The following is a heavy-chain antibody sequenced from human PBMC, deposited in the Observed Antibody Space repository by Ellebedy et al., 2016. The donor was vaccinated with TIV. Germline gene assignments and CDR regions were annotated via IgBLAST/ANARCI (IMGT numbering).Heavy chain of an antibody. CDR3: ARDVYCSSTSCRKQGFDY. CDR2: IIPIFGTA. CDR1: GGTFSSYA. V-gene: IGHV1-69*13. D-gene: IGHD2-2*01. J-gene: IGHJ4*02. Sequence: SVKVSCXASGGTFSSYAISWVRQAPGQGLEWMGGIIPIFGTANYAQKFQGRVTITADESTSTAYMELSSLRSEDTAVYYCARDVYCSSTSCRKQGFDYWGQGTLVTVSS.